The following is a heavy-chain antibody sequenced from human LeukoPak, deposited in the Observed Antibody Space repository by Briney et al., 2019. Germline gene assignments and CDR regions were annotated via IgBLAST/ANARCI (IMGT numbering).Heavy chain of an antibody. Sequence: GGSLRLSCAASGFTFSSYGMHWVRQAPGKGLEWVAFIQYDGDKKFFADPVRGRFIISRDNSKSTLYLQMNSLRAEDTAVYYCATTDFDYWGQGTLVTVSS. CDR2: IQYDGDKK. J-gene: IGHJ4*02. V-gene: IGHV3-30*02. D-gene: IGHD4-17*01. CDR3: ATTDFDY. CDR1: GFTFSSYG.